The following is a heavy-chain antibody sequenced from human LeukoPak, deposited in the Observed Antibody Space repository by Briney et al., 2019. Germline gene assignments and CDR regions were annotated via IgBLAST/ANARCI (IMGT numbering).Heavy chain of an antibody. V-gene: IGHV3-49*04. CDR3: TRGSIENGKGWFIDY. CDR2: IRNRDYGGTT. CDR1: GFTFGDYA. D-gene: IGHD6-19*01. J-gene: IGHJ4*02. Sequence: GGSLRLSCTASGFTFGDYAVAWVRQTPGKGLEWLGLIRNRDYGGTTQYDASVKDRFSISRDDSKSIAYPQMNSLKTEDTAMFYCTRGSIENGKGWFIDYWGQGTLVTVSS.